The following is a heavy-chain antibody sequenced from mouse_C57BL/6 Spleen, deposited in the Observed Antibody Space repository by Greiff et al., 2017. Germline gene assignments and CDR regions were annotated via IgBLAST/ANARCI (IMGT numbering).Heavy chain of an antibody. CDR2: INYDGSST. J-gene: IGHJ4*01. CDR1: GFTFSDYY. CDR3: ARQEVAMDY. V-gene: IGHV5-16*01. Sequence: DVQLQESEGGLVQPGSSMKLSCTASGFTFSDYYMAWVRQVPEKGLEWVANINYDGSSTYYLDSLKSRFIISRDNAKNILYLQMSSLKSEDTATYYCARQEVAMDYWGQGTSVTVSS.